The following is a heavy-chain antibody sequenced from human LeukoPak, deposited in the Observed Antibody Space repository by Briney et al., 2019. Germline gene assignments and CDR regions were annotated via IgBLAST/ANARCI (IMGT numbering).Heavy chain of an antibody. CDR1: GFTFSSYA. V-gene: IGHV3-23*01. J-gene: IGHJ4*02. CDR2: ISGSGGST. CDR3: AKGVDRAFGITMVRGVTPPY. Sequence: GGSLRLSCAASGFTFSSYAMSWVRQAPGKGLEWVSAISGSGGSTYYADSVKGRFTISRDNSKNTLYLQMNSLRAEDTAVYYCAKGVDRAFGITMVRGVTPPYWGQGTLVTVSS. D-gene: IGHD3-10*01.